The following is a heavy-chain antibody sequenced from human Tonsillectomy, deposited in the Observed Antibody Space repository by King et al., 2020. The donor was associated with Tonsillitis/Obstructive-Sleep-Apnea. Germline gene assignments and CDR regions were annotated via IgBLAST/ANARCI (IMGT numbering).Heavy chain of an antibody. CDR2: IFSNDEK. CDR3: ERITDTPMEPFDY. CDR1: GFSLSNAIMG. V-gene: IGHV2-26*01. D-gene: IGHD5-18*01. J-gene: IGHJ4*02. Sequence: TLKESGPVLVKPTETLTLTFTVSGFSLSNAIMGVSWIRQPPGKALEWLAHIFSNDEKFYSTSLKSRLTISKDTSKSQVVLTMTNMDPVDTATYYCERITDTPMEPFDYWGQGTLVTVSS.